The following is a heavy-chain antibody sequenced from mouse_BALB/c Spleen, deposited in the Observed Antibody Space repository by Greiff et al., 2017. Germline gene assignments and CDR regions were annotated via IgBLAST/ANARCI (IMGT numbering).Heavy chain of an antibody. CDR2: ISNGGGST. V-gene: IGHV5-12-2*01. CDR3: ATRSLVEGFAY. J-gene: IGHJ3*01. Sequence: EVKLMESGGGLVQPGGSLKLSCAASGFTFSSYTMSWVRQTPEKRLEWVAYISNGGGSTYYPDTVKGRFTISRDNAKNTLYLQMSSLKSEDTAMYYCATRSLVEGFAYWGQGTLVTVSA. CDR1: GFTFSSYT. D-gene: IGHD1-1*01.